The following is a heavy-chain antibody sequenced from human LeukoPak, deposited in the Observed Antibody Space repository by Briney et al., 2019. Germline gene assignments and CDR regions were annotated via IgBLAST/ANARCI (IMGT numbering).Heavy chain of an antibody. CDR1: GFTLSRHG. V-gene: IGHV3-30*18. CDR3: AKGGATHYFDY. CDR2: VSDNGGLK. D-gene: IGHD1-26*01. J-gene: IGHJ4*02. Sequence: GGSLRLSCAASGFTLSRHGMHWVRQAPGRGLEWLAVVSDNGGLKYYADSVKGRFTISRDNSKNTLYLQMNSLRAEDTAVYYCAKGGATHYFDYWGQGTLVTVSS.